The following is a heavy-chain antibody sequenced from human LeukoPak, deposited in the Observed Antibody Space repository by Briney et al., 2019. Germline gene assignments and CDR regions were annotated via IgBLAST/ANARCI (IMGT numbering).Heavy chain of an antibody. V-gene: IGHV4-34*01. J-gene: IGHJ4*02. CDR2: INHSGST. Sequence: SETLSLTCAVYGGSFSGYYWSWIRQPPGKGLEWIGEINHSGSTNYNPSLKSRVTISVDTSKNQFSLKVTSVVAADTAVYYCATGPGGYYFDYWGQGTLVTVSS. D-gene: IGHD3-3*01. CDR1: GGSFSGYY. CDR3: ATGPGGYYFDY.